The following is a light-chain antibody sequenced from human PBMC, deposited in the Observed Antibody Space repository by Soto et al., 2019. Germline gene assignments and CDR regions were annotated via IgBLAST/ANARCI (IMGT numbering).Light chain of an antibody. V-gene: IGKV3-20*01. CDR1: QSITTNK. CDR2: GAS. CDR3: LQYDTAPRT. J-gene: IGKJ1*01. Sequence: EIVLTQSPGTLSLSPGERATLSCWASQSITTNKLAWYQQKPGQTPRLLIYGASSRAPGTPDRFSGSGSGTDFTLTITRLGPEDFAVYYCLQYDTAPRTFGQGTKVDIK.